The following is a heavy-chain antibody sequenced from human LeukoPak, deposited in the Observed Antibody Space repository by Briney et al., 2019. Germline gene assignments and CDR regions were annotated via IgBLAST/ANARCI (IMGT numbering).Heavy chain of an antibody. V-gene: IGHV3-43*02. J-gene: IGHJ4*02. D-gene: IGHD1-26*01. CDR1: GFTFDEYA. Sequence: GGSVRLSCAASGFTFDEYAMSWVRQAPGKRLEWVSHISGDGGTTSYADSVKGRLTISRDNSENSLNLQMKSLRSEDTALYYCAKARRSGTHYFDFDYWGQGTLVTDSS. CDR2: ISGDGGTT. CDR3: AKARRSGTHYFDFDY.